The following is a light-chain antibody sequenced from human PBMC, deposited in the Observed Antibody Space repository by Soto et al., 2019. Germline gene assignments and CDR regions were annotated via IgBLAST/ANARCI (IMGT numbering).Light chain of an antibody. CDR2: DAS. V-gene: IGKV3-11*01. CDR3: QQRSNWRT. J-gene: IGKJ1*01. Sequence: EIVLTQSPATLSLSPGERATLSCRASQSVSSYLAWYQQKPGQAPRLLTYDASNRATGIPARFSGSGSGTDFTLTISSLEPEDFAVYYCQQRSNWRTFGQGTKVDIK. CDR1: QSVSSY.